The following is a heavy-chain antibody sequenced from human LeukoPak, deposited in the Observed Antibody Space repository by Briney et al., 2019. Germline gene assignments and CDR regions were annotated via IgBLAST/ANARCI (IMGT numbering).Heavy chain of an antibody. V-gene: IGHV3-30*18. J-gene: IGHJ3*02. Sequence: GRSLRLSCAASGFTFSSYGMHWVRQAPGKGLEWVAVISYDGSNKYYADSVKGRFTISRDNSKNTLYLQMNSLRAEDTAVYYCAKVGSGSYSSVAHAFDIWGQGTMVTVSS. CDR1: GFTFSSYG. CDR3: AKVGSGSYSSVAHAFDI. D-gene: IGHD1-26*01. CDR2: ISYDGSNK.